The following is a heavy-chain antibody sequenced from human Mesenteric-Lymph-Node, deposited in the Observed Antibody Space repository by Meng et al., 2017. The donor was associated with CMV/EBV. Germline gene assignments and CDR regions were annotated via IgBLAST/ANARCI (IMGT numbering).Heavy chain of an antibody. CDR2: THHTGTS. CDR3: ATFDYGRLWVTPDD. CDR1: GREIYSGGY. V-gene: IGHV4-38-2*02. Sequence: SETLSLTCSVSGREIYSGGYWAWLRRSPGKGLEWIAATHHTGTSFYNPSLKSRVALAVDTSKNQFSLTLDSMTAADTALYYCATFDYGRLWVTPDDWGQGLPVTVSS. D-gene: IGHD4/OR15-4a*01. J-gene: IGHJ4*02.